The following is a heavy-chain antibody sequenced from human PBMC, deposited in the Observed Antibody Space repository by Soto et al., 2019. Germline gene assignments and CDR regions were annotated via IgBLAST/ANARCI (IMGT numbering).Heavy chain of an antibody. V-gene: IGHV4-39*01. D-gene: IGHD2-15*01. CDR1: EYSISRGDSY. Sequence: LSLNRTVGEYSISRGDSYRSRIRQPPGKGLEYIGTIYYSGKTYYNWPLESRVTMSLDTSKNQFSLRLTSVTAADTALYYCARHRPQEDGPKKGFDHWGQGTLVTVSS. CDR3: ARHRPQEDGPKKGFDH. J-gene: IGHJ4*02. CDR2: IYYSGKT.